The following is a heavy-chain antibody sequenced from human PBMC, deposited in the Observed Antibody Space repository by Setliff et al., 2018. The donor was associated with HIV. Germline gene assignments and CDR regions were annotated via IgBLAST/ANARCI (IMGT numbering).Heavy chain of an antibody. CDR1: GGSISSYY. J-gene: IGHJ6*03. D-gene: IGHD3-9*01. V-gene: IGHV4-59*08. CDR2: IYYSGST. Sequence: SETLSLTCTVSGGSISSYYWSWIRQPPGKGLEWIGYIYYSGSTNYNPSLKSRVTISVDTSKNQFSLKLSSVTAADTAVYYCARGVRGYGEIRYSFYYYYMDVWGKGTTVTVSS. CDR3: ARGVRGYGEIRYSFYYYYMDV.